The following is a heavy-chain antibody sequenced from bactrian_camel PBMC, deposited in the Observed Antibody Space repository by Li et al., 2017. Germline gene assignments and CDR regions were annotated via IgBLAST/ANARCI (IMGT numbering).Heavy chain of an antibody. D-gene: IGHD5*01. Sequence: VQLVESGGGLVQPGGSLRLSCAAVAHFDSMGWFRQAPGMEREGVAAINADGSTSYADSVKGRFTISKDIAANSITLQMNSLKPEDTAMYYCAARYGGAEYGAERWLEPYEYNFWGQGTQVTVS. CDR2: INADGST. J-gene: IGHJ4*01. CDR1: AHFDS. V-gene: IGHV3S53*01. CDR3: AARYGGAEYGAERWLEPYEYNF.